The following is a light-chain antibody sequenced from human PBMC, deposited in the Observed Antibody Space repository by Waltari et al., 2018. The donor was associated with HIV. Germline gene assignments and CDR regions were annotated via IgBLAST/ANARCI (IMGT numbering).Light chain of an antibody. CDR3: QQYYSTIT. V-gene: IGKV4-1*01. Sequence: DIVMPQSPDSLAVSLGERAHINCRSRHSVLYTSNNKYYLAWYQQKPGQPPKLLIYWASTRDSGVPDRFSGSGSGTDFTLNISSLQAEDVAVYYWQQYYSTITFGQGTRLEIK. CDR2: WAS. J-gene: IGKJ5*01. CDR1: HSVLYTSNNKYY.